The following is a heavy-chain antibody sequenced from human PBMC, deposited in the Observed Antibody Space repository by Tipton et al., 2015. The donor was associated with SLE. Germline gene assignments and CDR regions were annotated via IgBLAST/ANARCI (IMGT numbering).Heavy chain of an antibody. CDR1: ANTFSRYD. V-gene: IGHV1-8*01. Sequence: QSGPEVKKPGASVKVSCRASANTFSRYDVNWVRQATGQGLEWMGWMNPDSGDTDCAQKFQGRLTVTWNTSIGTAYMELNSLRSEDTAVYYCARANIGLASALDYWGQGTLVTVSS. D-gene: IGHD3-16*01. J-gene: IGHJ4*02. CDR3: ARANIGLASALDY. CDR2: MNPDSGDT.